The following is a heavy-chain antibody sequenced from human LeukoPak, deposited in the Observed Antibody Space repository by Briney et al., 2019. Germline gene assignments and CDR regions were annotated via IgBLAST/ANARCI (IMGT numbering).Heavy chain of an antibody. CDR3: ARDWGGDGVFDY. V-gene: IGHV3-23*01. CDR2: ISGSGGST. CDR1: GFTFSSYA. J-gene: IGHJ4*02. D-gene: IGHD3-16*01. Sequence: GGSLRLSCAASGFTFSSYAMSWVRQAPGKGLEWVSAISGSGGSTYYADSVKGRFTISRDNSKNTLYLQVNSLRAEDTAVYYCARDWGGDGVFDYWGQGTLVTVSS.